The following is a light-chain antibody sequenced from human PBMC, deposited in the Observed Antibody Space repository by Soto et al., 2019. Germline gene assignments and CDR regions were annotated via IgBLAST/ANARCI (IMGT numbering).Light chain of an antibody. CDR1: RSISNW. CDR3: QQSYSTPIT. J-gene: IGKJ5*01. CDR2: DAS. Sequence: DIQITHSTSPLSPSMVHRVTITSRASRSISNWLAWYQQRPGIAPKLLIFDASILQSGVPSRFSGSGSGTDFTLTISSLQPEDFATYYCQQSYSTPITFRQGTRLRL. V-gene: IGKV1-39*01.